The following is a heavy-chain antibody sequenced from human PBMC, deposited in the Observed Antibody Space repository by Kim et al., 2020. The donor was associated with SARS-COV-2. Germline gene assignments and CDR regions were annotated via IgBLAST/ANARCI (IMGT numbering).Heavy chain of an antibody. J-gene: IGHJ5*02. CDR3: ARDVGQQQLVGFGFDP. D-gene: IGHD6-13*01. CDR1: GYTFTSYG. CDR2: ISAYNGNT. Sequence: ASVKVSCKASGYTFTSYGISWVRQAPGQGLEWMGWISAYNGNTNYAQKLQGRVTMTTDTSTSTAYMELRSLRSDDTAVYYCARDVGQQQLVGFGFDPWGQGTLVTVSS. V-gene: IGHV1-18*01.